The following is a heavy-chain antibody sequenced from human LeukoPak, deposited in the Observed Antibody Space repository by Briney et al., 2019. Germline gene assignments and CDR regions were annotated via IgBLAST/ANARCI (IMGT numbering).Heavy chain of an antibody. Sequence: GGSLRLSCAASGFTFSSYAMSWVRQAPGKGLEWVSAINGGSGGSTYYADSVKGRFTISRDNSKNTLYLQMNSLRAEDTAVYYCXRDDDXPDXGLDYWGQGTLVTVSS. CDR1: GFTFSSYA. D-gene: IGHD3-22*01. J-gene: IGHJ4*02. CDR2: INGGSGGST. V-gene: IGHV3-23*01. CDR3: XRDDDXPDXGLDY.